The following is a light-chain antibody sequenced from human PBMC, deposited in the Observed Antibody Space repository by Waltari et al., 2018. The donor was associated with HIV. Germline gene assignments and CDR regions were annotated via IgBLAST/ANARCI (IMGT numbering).Light chain of an antibody. CDR3: AVLDDTLGGGV. V-gene: IGLV1-47*01. J-gene: IGLJ2*01. CDR1: TANIGANF. Sequence: SASGTPGQKVTISCSGGTANIGANFVFWFQQFPGTAPKLLIYRDNLRHSGVPARFSGSKSGTSASLTISGLRSDDEAHYFCAVLDDTLGGGVFGGGTKLTVL. CDR2: RDN.